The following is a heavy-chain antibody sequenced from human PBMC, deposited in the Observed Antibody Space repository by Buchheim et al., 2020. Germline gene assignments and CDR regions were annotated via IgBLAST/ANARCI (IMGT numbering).Heavy chain of an antibody. CDR3: AKDFGWNPTFFDY. CDR1: GFTFSNYA. V-gene: IGHV3-23*01. J-gene: IGHJ4*02. D-gene: IGHD1-1*01. CDR2: ISGSGGST. Sequence: EVQLLESGGGLVQPGGSLRLSCAASGFTFSNYAMNWVRQAPGKGLEWVSAISGSGGSTYYPDSVKGRFTISRDTSKNTLYLQMNSLGAEDTAVYYCAKDFGWNPTFFDYWGQGTL.